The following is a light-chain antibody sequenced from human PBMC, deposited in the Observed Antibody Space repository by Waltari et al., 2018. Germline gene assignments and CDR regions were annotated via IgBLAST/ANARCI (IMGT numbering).Light chain of an antibody. CDR1: SSDIGAYNY. J-gene: IGLJ3*02. V-gene: IGLV2-14*01. CDR3: SSYTRSNTWV. CDR2: YVS. Sequence: QSVLTQPASVSGSPGQSITISCTGTSSDIGAYNYVSWYQQHPGKAPKLMIYYVSKWPSGVSMRFSGSKSGNTASLTISGLQADDEADYYCSSYTRSNTWVFGGGTKLTVL.